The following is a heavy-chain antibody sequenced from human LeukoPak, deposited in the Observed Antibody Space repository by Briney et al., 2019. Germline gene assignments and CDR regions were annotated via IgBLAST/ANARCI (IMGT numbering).Heavy chain of an antibody. J-gene: IGHJ6*02. Sequence: GGSLRLSCAASGFTFSSYSMNWVRQAPGKGLEWVSSISSSSSYIYYADSVKGRFTISRDNAKNSLYLQMSSLRAEDTAVYYCARGNYDYYYYGMDVWGQGTTVTVSS. V-gene: IGHV3-21*01. CDR3: ARGNYDYYYYGMDV. CDR1: GFTFSSYS. D-gene: IGHD4-11*01. CDR2: ISSSSSYI.